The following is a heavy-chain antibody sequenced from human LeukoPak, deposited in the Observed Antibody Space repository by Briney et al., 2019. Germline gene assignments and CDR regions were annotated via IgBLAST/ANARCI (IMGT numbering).Heavy chain of an antibody. J-gene: IGHJ4*02. CDR1: GGFLSVYY. CDR2: IQNSGDT. D-gene: IGHD3-10*01. V-gene: IGHV4-59*01. CDR3: ARGVDYYGV. Sequence: SETLSLTCAVSGGFLSVYYWSWIRQPPGKGLEWIGYIQNSGDTNYNPSLKSRVTMSVDTSKNQFSLKLSSVTAADTAVYYCARGVDYYGVWGQGTLVTVSS.